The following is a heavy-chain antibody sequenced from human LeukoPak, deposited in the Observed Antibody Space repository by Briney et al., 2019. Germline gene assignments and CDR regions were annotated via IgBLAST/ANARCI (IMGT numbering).Heavy chain of an antibody. CDR1: GGSFSGYY. D-gene: IGHD6-19*01. J-gene: IGHJ4*02. Sequence: SETLSLTCAVYGGSFSGYYWSWIRQPPGKGLEWIGEINHSGSTNYNPSLKSRVTISVDTSKNLFSLKLSSVTAADTAVYYCARRSAVAAHLDYWGQGTLVTVSS. V-gene: IGHV4-34*01. CDR2: INHSGST. CDR3: ARRSAVAAHLDY.